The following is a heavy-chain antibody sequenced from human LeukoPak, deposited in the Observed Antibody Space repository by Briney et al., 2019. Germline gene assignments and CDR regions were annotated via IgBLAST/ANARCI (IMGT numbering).Heavy chain of an antibody. CDR2: IKSKTDGGTT. CDR1: GFTFSNAR. CDR3: TTDASRGGSDP. Sequence: PGGSLRLSCAASGFTFSNARMSWVRQAPGKGLEWVGRIKSKTDGGTTDYAAPVKGRFTISRDDSKNTLYRQMDSLKTEDTAVYYCTTDASRGGSDPWGQGTLVTVSS. D-gene: IGHD3-16*01. J-gene: IGHJ5*02. V-gene: IGHV3-15*01.